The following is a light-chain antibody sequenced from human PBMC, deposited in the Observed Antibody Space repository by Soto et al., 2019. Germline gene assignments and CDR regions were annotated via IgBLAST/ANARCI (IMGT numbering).Light chain of an antibody. CDR1: QSISSNY. V-gene: IGKV3-20*01. CDR2: GAA. J-gene: IGKJ1*01. Sequence: IVLTQSPGTLSLSPGERATLSCRASQSISSNYLDWSQQKPGPAPRLLIFGAASRATGIPDRFSGSGSGTDFTLTISRLEPEDFAVYYCQQYGSSPRAFGQGTKVEVK. CDR3: QQYGSSPRA.